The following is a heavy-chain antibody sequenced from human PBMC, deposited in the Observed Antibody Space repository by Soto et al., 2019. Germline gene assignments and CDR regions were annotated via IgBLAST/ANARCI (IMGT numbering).Heavy chain of an antibody. D-gene: IGHD4-17*01. CDR2: IWYDGSNK. CDR1: GFTFSSYG. Sequence: GGSLRLSCAASGFTFSSYGMHWVRQAPGKGLEWVAVIWYDGSNKYYADSVKGRFTISRDNSKNTLYLQMNSLRAEDTAVYYCARDQWATVTGYFDYWGQGTLVTVSS. J-gene: IGHJ4*02. V-gene: IGHV3-33*01. CDR3: ARDQWATVTGYFDY.